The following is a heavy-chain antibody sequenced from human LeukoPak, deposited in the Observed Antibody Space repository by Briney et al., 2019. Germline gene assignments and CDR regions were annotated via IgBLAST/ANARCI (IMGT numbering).Heavy chain of an antibody. V-gene: IGHV4-4*07. CDR2: IFTSGIT. Sequence: SETLSLTCTVSGGSISIYYWNWIRQPAGKGLEWIGRIFTSGITNYNPALKSRVTMSVDTSKNQFSLNLSSVIAADTAIYYCARETSGTYYNPLGYMDVWGKGTTVTVSS. D-gene: IGHD3-10*01. J-gene: IGHJ6*03. CDR3: ARETSGTYYNPLGYMDV. CDR1: GGSISIYY.